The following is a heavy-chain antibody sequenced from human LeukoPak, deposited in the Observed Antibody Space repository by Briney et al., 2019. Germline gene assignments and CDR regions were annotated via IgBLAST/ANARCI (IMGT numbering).Heavy chain of an antibody. CDR3: ARDGNSMNYDILTGYTEGNWFDP. CDR1: GGTFSSYA. CDR2: IIPILGIA. Sequence: SVKVSCKASGGTFSSYAISWVRQAPGQGLEWMGRIIPILGIANYAQKFQGRVTITADKSTSTAYMELSSLRSEDTAVYYCARDGNSMNYDILTGYTEGNWFDPWGQGTLVTVSS. D-gene: IGHD3-9*01. J-gene: IGHJ5*02. V-gene: IGHV1-69*04.